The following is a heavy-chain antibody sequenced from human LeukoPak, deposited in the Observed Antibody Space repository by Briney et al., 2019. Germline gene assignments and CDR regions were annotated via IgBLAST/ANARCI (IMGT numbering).Heavy chain of an antibody. V-gene: IGHV3-64*01. D-gene: IGHD3-22*01. Sequence: GGSLRLSCGASGFTFNTYGMHWVRQAPGKGLEYVSAISSNGGSTYYANSVKGRFTISRDNSKNTLYLQMGSLRAEDMAVYYCARSRYDSSGYYPHWGQGTLVTVSS. CDR3: ARSRYDSSGYYPH. CDR1: GFTFNTYG. J-gene: IGHJ4*02. CDR2: ISSNGGST.